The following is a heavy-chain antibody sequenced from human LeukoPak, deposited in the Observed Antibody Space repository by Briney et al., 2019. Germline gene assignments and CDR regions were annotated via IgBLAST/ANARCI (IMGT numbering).Heavy chain of an antibody. CDR2: ISSSSSTI. CDR3: ARVANYQASSTSYYYMDV. CDR1: GFTFSSYS. J-gene: IGHJ6*03. D-gene: IGHD4/OR15-4a*01. V-gene: IGHV3-48*01. Sequence: GGSLRLSCAASGFTFSSYSMNWVRQAPGKGLEWVSYISSSSSTIYYADSVKGRFTISRDNAKNSLYLQMNSLRAEDTAVYYCARVANYQASSTSYYYMDVWGKGTTVTVSS.